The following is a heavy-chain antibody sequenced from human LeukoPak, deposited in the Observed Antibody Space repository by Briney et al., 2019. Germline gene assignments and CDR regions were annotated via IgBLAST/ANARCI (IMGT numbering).Heavy chain of an antibody. CDR1: GFTFSSYW. CDR3: ARDPEYNWNYVGYYYYMDV. CDR2: IDTDGSNT. D-gene: IGHD1-7*01. Sequence: GSLRLSCAASGFTFSSYWIHWVRQAPGKGLVWVSRIDTDGSNTNYADSVKGRFTISRDNAKNTLYLQMNSLRAEDTAVYYCARDPEYNWNYVGYYYYMDVWGKGTTVTVSS. V-gene: IGHV3-74*01. J-gene: IGHJ6*03.